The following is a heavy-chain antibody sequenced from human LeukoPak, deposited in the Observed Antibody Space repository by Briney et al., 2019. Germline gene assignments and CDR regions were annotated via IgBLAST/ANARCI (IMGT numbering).Heavy chain of an antibody. Sequence: PGASLRLSCAASGFTFSSYAMTWVRQAPGKGLEWVSAISGSGGGTYYADSVKGRFTISRDNSKSTLFLQMNSLRAEDTAIYYCAKDLRYCSTTRCYEEWFDPWGQGTLVTVSS. V-gene: IGHV3-23*01. CDR2: ISGSGGGT. D-gene: IGHD2-2*01. CDR1: GFTFSSYA. CDR3: AKDLRYCSTTRCYEEWFDP. J-gene: IGHJ5*02.